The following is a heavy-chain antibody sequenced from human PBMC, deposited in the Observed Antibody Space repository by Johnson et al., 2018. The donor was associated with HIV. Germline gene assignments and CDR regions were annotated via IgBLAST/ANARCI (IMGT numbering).Heavy chain of an antibody. J-gene: IGHJ3*02. V-gene: IGHV3-30-3*01. Sequence: QVQLVESGGGVVQPGRSLRLSCAASGFTFSSFAMHWVRQTPGKGLEWVAVISYDGSNKYYADSVKGRFTISRDNSKNTLYLQMNSLRAEDTAVYYCAKLTGGGGYDAFDIWGQGTMVTVSS. CDR2: ISYDGSNK. D-gene: IGHD1-20*01. CDR3: AKLTGGGGYDAFDI. CDR1: GFTFSSFA.